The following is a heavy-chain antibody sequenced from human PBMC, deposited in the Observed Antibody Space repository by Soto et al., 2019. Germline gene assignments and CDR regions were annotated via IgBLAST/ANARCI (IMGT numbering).Heavy chain of an antibody. CDR2: MSPNSGNT. D-gene: IGHD3-9*01. CDR3: ARGGNFDWLLYYYYYYYMDV. CDR1: GYTFTSYD. J-gene: IGHJ6*03. V-gene: IGHV1-8*01. Sequence: ASVKVSCKASGYTFTSYDINWVRQATGQGLEWMGWMSPNSGNTGYAQKFQGRVTMTRNTSISTAYMELSSLRSEDTAVYYCARGGNFDWLLYYYYYYYMDVWGKGTTVTVSS.